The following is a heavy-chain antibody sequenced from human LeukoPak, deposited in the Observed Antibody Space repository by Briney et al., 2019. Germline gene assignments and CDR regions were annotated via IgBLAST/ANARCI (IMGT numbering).Heavy chain of an antibody. V-gene: IGHV5-51*01. CDR1: GYSFSNYW. Sequence: GESLKISCKGSGYSFSNYWVAWVRQMPGKGLEWMGIIYPGDSDTRYSPSFQGQVTISVDRSTSTAYLQWSSLKASDTAMYYCARGTDGYNFYFQHWGQGTLVTVSS. D-gene: IGHD5-24*01. CDR3: ARGTDGYNFYFQH. J-gene: IGHJ1*01. CDR2: IYPGDSDT.